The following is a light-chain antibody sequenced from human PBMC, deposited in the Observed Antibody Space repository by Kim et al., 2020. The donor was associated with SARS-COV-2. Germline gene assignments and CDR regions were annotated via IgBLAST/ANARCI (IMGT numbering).Light chain of an antibody. CDR1: QSISSY. CDR3: QQRSNWPRSLT. CDR2: DAS. J-gene: IGKJ4*01. Sequence: GERATLSWRDSQSISSYLAWYQQRPGQAPRLLIYDASNRATGIPARFSGSGSGTDFTLTISSLEPEDCAVYYCQQRSNWPRSLTFGGGTKVDIK. V-gene: IGKV3-11*01.